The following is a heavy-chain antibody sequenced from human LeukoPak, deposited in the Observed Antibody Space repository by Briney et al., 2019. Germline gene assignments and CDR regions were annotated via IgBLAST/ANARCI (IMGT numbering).Heavy chain of an antibody. J-gene: IGHJ3*01. V-gene: IGHV4-39*02. CDR3: ATDYGDYVGD. CDR2: IYYSGST. Sequence: SETLSLTCTVSGGSISSSSYYWGWIRQPPGKGLEWIGSIYYSGSTYYNPSLKSRVTISVDTSKNQFSLKLSSVTAADTAVYYCATDYGDYVGDWGQGTMVTVSS. CDR1: GGSISSSSYY. D-gene: IGHD4-17*01.